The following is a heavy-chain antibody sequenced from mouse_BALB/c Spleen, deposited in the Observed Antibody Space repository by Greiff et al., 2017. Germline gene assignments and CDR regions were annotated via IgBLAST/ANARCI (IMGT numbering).Heavy chain of an antibody. CDR2: IWAGGST. J-gene: IGHJ3*01. V-gene: IGHV2-9*02. CDR1: GFSLTSYG. D-gene: IGHD2-3*01. Sequence: VKLMESGPGLVAPSQSLSITCTVSGFSLTSYGVHWVRQPPGKGLEWLGVIWAGGSTNYNSALMSRLSISKDNSKSQVFLKMNSLQTDDTAMYYCARDNDGYLLSWFAYWGQGTLVTVSA. CDR3: ARDNDGYLLSWFAY.